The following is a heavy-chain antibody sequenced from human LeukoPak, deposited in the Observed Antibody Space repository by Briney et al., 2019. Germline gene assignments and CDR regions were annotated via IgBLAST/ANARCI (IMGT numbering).Heavy chain of an antibody. CDR1: GYTFSGYY. J-gene: IGHJ1*01. CDR3: ARGYYDSSDYEYFQH. D-gene: IGHD3-22*01. V-gene: IGHV1-2*02. CDR2: LNPNSGGT. Sequence: ASVKVSCKASGYTFSGYYLHWVRQAPGQGLEWMGWLNPNSGGTNSAQKFQGRVTMTRDTSIITAYMELSRLRSDDTAVYFCARGYYDSSDYEYFQHWGQGTLVTVSS.